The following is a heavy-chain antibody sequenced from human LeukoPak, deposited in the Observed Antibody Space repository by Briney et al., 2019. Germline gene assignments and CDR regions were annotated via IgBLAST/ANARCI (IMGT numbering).Heavy chain of an antibody. V-gene: IGHV3-23*01. J-gene: IGHJ4*02. D-gene: IGHD1-26*01. Sequence: PGGSLRLSCAASGFTFGDHIMNWVRQAPGKGLEWVSTISGGGGSTYYADSVKGRLTISRDNSKNTLYLQVSSLRAEDTAVYYCAKGGKWDVTPFDYWGQGTLVTVSS. CDR1: GFTFGDHI. CDR3: AKGGKWDVTPFDY. CDR2: ISGGGGST.